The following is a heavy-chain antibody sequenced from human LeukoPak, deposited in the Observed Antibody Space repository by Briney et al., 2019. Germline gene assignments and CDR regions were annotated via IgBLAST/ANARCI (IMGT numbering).Heavy chain of an antibody. CDR1: GFIFDDYV. CDR2: ITLDGCKI. Sequence: GGSLRLSCEASGFIFDDYVMYWVRQVPGKGLEWVSGITLDGCKIDYVESVKGRFTISRDNARNSMFLQMNRVRVEDPAFYYCVKGYSSSWSGSFDSWGQGTLVTVAS. CDR3: VKGYSSSWSGSFDS. V-gene: IGHV3-9*01. D-gene: IGHD5-18*01. J-gene: IGHJ4*02.